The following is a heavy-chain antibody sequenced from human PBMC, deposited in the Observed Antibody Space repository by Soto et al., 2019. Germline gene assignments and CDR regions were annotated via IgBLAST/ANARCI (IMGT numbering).Heavy chain of an antibody. CDR3: ARRDTPPTGPYFDS. CDR2: IYWNDDK. CDR1: GFSLSTSGLG. Sequence: TLKESGPTLVKPTLTLTLTCTFAGFSLSTSGLGVGLIHPPPGEALEWLALIYWNDDKRYSPSLKNRFTITSDTTKTPVVLTVTNMDPVDTATYYCARRDTPPTGPYFDSWGQGTLVTVSS. V-gene: IGHV2-5*01. D-gene: IGHD2-15*01. J-gene: IGHJ4*02.